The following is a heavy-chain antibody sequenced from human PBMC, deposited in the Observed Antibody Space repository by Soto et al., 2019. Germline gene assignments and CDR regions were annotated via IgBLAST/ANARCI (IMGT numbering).Heavy chain of an antibody. V-gene: IGHV3-74*01. CDR2: INGDGIST. D-gene: IGHD2-15*01. Sequence: GGSLRLSCAASGFTFSSYWMHWVRQDPEKGLVWVSRINGDGISTSYADSVKGRFTISRDNAKDTLYLHMNSLGAEDTAVYYCERIPQGTYCRGGTCSSDYGGQGTRVTVS. CDR3: ERIPQGTYCRGGTCSSDY. J-gene: IGHJ4*02. CDR1: GFTFSSYW.